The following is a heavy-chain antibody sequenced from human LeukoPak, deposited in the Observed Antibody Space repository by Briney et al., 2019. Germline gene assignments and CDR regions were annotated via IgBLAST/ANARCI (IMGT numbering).Heavy chain of an antibody. J-gene: IGHJ4*02. CDR3: ARGDSSSWFMVSTDY. V-gene: IGHV3-21*01. CDR2: ISISSSYI. Sequence: PGGSLRLSCVASGFTFSSYSMNWGRQAPGKGLEWVSSISISSSYIYYADSVNGRFTISRDNAKNSVYLQMNSLRAEDTAVYYCARGDSSSWFMVSTDYWGQGTLVTVSS. CDR1: GFTFSSYS. D-gene: IGHD6-13*01.